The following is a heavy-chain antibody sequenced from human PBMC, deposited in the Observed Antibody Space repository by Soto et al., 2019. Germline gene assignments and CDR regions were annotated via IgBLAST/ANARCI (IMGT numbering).Heavy chain of an antibody. CDR1: GGSISSPN. CDR3: AKDLYYYDSSGYSSVGPVAFAI. CDR2: ISYDGSNK. D-gene: IGHD3-22*01. J-gene: IGHJ3*02. Sequence: LSLTCTVSGGSISSPNFYWSWIRQAPGKGLEWVAVISYDGSNKYYADSVKGRFTISRDNSKNTLYLQMNSLRAEDTAVYYCAKDLYYYDSSGYSSVGPVAFAIWGQGTMVTVSS. V-gene: IGHV3-30*18.